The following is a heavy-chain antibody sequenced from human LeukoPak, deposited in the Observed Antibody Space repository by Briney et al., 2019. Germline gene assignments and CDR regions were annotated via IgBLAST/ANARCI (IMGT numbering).Heavy chain of an antibody. CDR1: GFTVSSNY. CDR3: ARDQGGYYQYYFDY. CDR2: ISYDGSNK. V-gene: IGHV3-30-3*01. Sequence: GGSLRLSCAASGFTVSSNYMSWVRQAPGKGLEWVAVISYDGSNKYYADSVKGRFTISRDNSKNTLYLQMNSLRAEDTAVYYCARDQGGYYQYYFDYWSQGTLVTVSS. J-gene: IGHJ4*02. D-gene: IGHD3-22*01.